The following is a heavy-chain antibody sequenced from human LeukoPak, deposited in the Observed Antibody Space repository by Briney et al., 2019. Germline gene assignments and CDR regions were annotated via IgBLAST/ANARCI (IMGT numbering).Heavy chain of an antibody. D-gene: IGHD5/OR15-5a*01. J-gene: IGHJ6*02. Sequence: SETLSLTCTVSGGSISSSSYYWGWIRQPPGKGLEWIGSIYYSGSTYYNPSLKSRVTISVDTSKNQFSLKLSSVTAADTAVYYCARGVPQDVWGQGTTVTVSS. CDR2: IYYSGST. V-gene: IGHV4-39*07. CDR3: ARGVPQDV. CDR1: GGSISSSSYY.